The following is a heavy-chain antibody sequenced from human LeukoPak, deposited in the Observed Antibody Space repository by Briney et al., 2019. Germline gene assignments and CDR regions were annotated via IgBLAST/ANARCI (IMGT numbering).Heavy chain of an antibody. J-gene: IGHJ4*02. V-gene: IGHV3-11*01. CDR3: ASALRGVVRGPSGY. CDR1: GVTFSDYY. D-gene: IGHD3-10*01. CDR2: ISSIGSTI. Sequence: GGALRLSCAASGVTFSDYYMHWSGQAAGGGGEGGSYISSIGSTIYYAEAVEGGSTVSRANTKNSLYLQMNSLRAEDTAVYYCASALRGVVRGPSGYWGQGTLVTVSS.